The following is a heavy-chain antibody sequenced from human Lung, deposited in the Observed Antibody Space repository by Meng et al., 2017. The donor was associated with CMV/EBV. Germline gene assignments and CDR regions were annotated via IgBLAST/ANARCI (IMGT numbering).Heavy chain of an antibody. J-gene: IGHJ6*02. V-gene: IGHV1-2*02. Sequence: SXXVSXXASGYNFTAYYIHWVRQAPGQGLEWMGWINPKSGGTNYAQKFQGRITMTGDTSITTAYTELSRLRSDDMAVYHCARVKRYCTGGTCSSTGYYGMDVWXQGTXVTVSS. D-gene: IGHD2-15*01. CDR2: INPKSGGT. CDR1: GYNFTAYY. CDR3: ARVKRYCTGGTCSSTGYYGMDV.